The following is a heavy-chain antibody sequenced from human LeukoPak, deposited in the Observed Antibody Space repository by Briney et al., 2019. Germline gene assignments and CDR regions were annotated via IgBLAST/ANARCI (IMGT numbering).Heavy chain of an antibody. CDR3: AKGRAKATVTAGDH. CDR1: GFTVSSHY. J-gene: IGHJ4*02. CDR2: IYSGGNT. D-gene: IGHD4-17*01. V-gene: IGHV3-53*01. Sequence: PGDSLRLSCAASGFTVSSHYMNWVGQAPGKGLEWGSVIYSGGNTYYADSVKGGFTISRDNSKNTLFLQMNSLRADDTAVYYCAKGRAKATVTAGDHWGQGTLATVST.